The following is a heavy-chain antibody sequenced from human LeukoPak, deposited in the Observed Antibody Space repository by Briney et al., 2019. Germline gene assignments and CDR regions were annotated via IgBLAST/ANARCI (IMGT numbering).Heavy chain of an antibody. V-gene: IGHV3-30*18. D-gene: IGHD3-3*01. J-gene: IGHJ4*02. CDR3: AKPGVLRY. Sequence: PGGSLRLSCAASGFTFSSYGMHWVRQAPGKGLEWVAVISYDGSNKYYADSVKGRFTISRDNSKNMLYLQMNSLRAEDTAVYYCAKPGVLRYWGQGTLVTVSS. CDR2: ISYDGSNK. CDR1: GFTFSSYG.